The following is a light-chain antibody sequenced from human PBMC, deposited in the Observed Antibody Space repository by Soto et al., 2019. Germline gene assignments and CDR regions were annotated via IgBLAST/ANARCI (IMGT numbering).Light chain of an antibody. V-gene: IGLV1-44*01. J-gene: IGLJ3*02. Sequence: QAVVTQPPSASGTPGQRVTISCSGSISNIGSSSVNWYQHLPGTAPKLLIYNSNQRPSGVPDRISASRSGTSASLAISGLQSEDEADYYCGAWDDNLKGWVFGGGTKVTVL. CDR2: NSN. CDR3: GAWDDNLKGWV. CDR1: ISNIGSSS.